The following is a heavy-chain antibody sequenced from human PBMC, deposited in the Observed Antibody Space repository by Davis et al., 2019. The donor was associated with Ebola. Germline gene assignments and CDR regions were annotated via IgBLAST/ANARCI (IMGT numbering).Heavy chain of an antibody. D-gene: IGHD6-13*01. Sequence: PGGSLRLSCAASGFTFSSYEMNWVRQAPGKGLEWVSYISSSGSTTYYADSVKGRFTISRDNSKNTLYLQMNSLRAEDTAVYYCAKAGTIAAAGMVPYYFDYWGQGALVTVSS. CDR3: AKAGTIAAAGMVPYYFDY. CDR2: ISSSGSTT. V-gene: IGHV3-48*03. CDR1: GFTFSSYE. J-gene: IGHJ4*02.